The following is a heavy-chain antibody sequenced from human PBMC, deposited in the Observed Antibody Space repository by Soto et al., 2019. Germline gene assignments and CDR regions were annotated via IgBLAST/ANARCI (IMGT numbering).Heavy chain of an antibody. CDR1: GFTFSSYG. D-gene: IGHD1-1*01. CDR3: ARGSPRNTDFDY. CDR2: IWYDGSNK. J-gene: IGHJ4*02. Sequence: GGSLRLSCAASGFTFSSYGTHWVRQAPGKGLEWVAVIWYDGSNKYYADSVKGRFTISRDNSKNTLYLQMNSLRAEDTAVYYCARGSPRNTDFDYWGQGTLVTVSS. V-gene: IGHV3-33*01.